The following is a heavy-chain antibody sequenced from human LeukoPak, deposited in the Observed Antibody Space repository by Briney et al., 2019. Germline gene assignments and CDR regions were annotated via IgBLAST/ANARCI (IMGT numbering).Heavy chain of an antibody. CDR3: AREGGYPGGRWLDYSKGGWFDP. CDR2: ISAYNGNT. Sequence: GESLKISCKASGYTFTSYGISWVRQAPGQGLEWMGWISAYNGNTNYAQKLQGRATMTTDTSTSTAYMELRSLRSDDTAVYYCAREGGYPGGRWLDYSKGGWFDPWGQGTLVTVSS. J-gene: IGHJ5*02. CDR1: GYTFTSYG. D-gene: IGHD4-11*01. V-gene: IGHV1-18*01.